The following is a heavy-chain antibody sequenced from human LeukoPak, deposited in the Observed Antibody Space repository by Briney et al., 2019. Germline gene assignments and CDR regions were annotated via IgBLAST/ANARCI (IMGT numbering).Heavy chain of an antibody. J-gene: IGHJ4*02. CDR1: GFTFSSYS. CDR3: ALMESTYDFWSRYPFPLQQNDY. D-gene: IGHD3-3*01. V-gene: IGHV3-21*01. Sequence: GGSLRLSCAASGFTFSSYSMNWVRQAPGKGLEWVSSISSSSSYIYYADSVKGRFTISRDNAKHSLYLQMNSLRAEETAVYYCALMESTYDFWSRYPFPLQQNDYWGQGTLVTVSS. CDR2: ISSSSSYI.